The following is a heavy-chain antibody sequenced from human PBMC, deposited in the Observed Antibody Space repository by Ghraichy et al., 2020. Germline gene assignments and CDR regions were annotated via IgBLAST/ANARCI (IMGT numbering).Heavy chain of an antibody. CDR1: GGSISSYY. Sequence: SETLSLTCTASGGSISSYYWSWIRQPPGKGLEWIGYIYYSGSTNYNPSLKSRVTISVDTSKNQFSLKLSSVTAADTAVYYCARAEYSGSYSYWGQGTLVTVSS. V-gene: IGHV4-59*01. CDR3: ARAEYSGSYSY. D-gene: IGHD1-26*01. CDR2: IYYSGST. J-gene: IGHJ4*02.